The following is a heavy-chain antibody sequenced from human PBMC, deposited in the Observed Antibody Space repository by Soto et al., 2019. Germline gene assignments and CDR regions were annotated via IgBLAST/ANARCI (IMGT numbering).Heavy chain of an antibody. V-gene: IGHV4-34*01. CDR3: ARGAGYSSSWYRRYGMDV. CDR1: GASISGSYYY. CDR2: INHSGST. D-gene: IGHD6-13*01. Sequence: PSETLSLTCAVSGASISGSYYYWAWLRQSPGKGPEWIGEINHSGSTNYNPSLKSRVTISVDTSKNQFSLKLSSVTAADTAVYYCARGAGYSSSWYRRYGMDVWGQGTTVTVSS. J-gene: IGHJ6*02.